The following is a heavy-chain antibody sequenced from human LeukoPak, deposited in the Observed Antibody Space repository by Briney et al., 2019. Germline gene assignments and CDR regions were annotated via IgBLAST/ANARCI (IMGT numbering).Heavy chain of an antibody. J-gene: IGHJ4*02. D-gene: IGHD6-6*01. CDR2: INHSGST. V-gene: IGHV4-34*01. Sequence: PSETLSLTCAVYGGSFSYYYWSWIRQPPGKGLEWIGEINHSGSTNYNPSLKSRVTISVDTSKNQFSLKLSSVTAADTAVYYCASTREYSSSVVPDYWGQGTLVTVSS. CDR1: GGSFSYYY. CDR3: ASTREYSSSVVPDY.